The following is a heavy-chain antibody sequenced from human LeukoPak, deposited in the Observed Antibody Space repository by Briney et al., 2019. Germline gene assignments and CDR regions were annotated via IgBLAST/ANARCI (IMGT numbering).Heavy chain of an antibody. CDR1: ESAFSSYE. V-gene: IGHV3-48*03. J-gene: IGHJ4*02. D-gene: IGHD6-19*01. Sequence: TGGSLRLSCTTYESAFSSYEMNWIRQAPGKGLEWVSYISNTGNIIYYTDSVKGRFTISRDNAKNSLYLQMNSLRDEDTALYYCAGGLGSGWRYWGQGTPVTVSS. CDR3: AGGLGSGWRY. CDR2: ISNTGNII.